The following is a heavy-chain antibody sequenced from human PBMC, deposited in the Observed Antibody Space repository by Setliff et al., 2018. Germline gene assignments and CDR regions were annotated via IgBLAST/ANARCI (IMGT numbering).Heavy chain of an antibody. D-gene: IGHD3-22*01. V-gene: IGHV5-51*01. CDR2: IYPSDSHT. CDR3: VRHPYYDSSGYYSYFDY. CDR1: GYTFSRYW. J-gene: IGHJ4*02. Sequence: GESLKISCKASGYTFSRYWIGWVRQMPGKGLEWLGIIYPSDSHTRYSPSFQGQVTISADKSISTAYLHWTSLKASDTAMYYCVRHPYYDSSGYYSYFDYWGQGALVTVSS.